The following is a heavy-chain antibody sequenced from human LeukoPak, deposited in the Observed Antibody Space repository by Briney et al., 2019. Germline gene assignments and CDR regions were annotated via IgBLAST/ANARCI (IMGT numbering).Heavy chain of an antibody. CDR1: GGSISRINW. CDR2: IYHTGST. Sequence: PSGTLSLTCTVSGGSISRINWWNWVRQPPGRGLEWIGEIYHTGSTNYNPSLRSRLTMSVDKPRNQFSLRLSSVTAADTAVYYCVAYCSGGNCLDYCGQGTLVTVSS. CDR3: VAYCSGGNCLDY. D-gene: IGHD2-15*01. V-gene: IGHV4-4*02. J-gene: IGHJ4*02.